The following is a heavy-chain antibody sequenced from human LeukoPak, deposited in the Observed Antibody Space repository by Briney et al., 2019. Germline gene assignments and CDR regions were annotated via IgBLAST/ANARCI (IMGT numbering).Heavy chain of an antibody. V-gene: IGHV3-53*05. D-gene: IGHD3-22*01. Sequence: PGGSLRLSCAASGFTVSSNYMSWVRQAPGKGLEWVSVIYSGGSTYYADSVKGRFTISRDNSKNTLYLQMNSLRAEDTAVYYCARDNYYDSSGYGSWGQGTLVTVSS. CDR3: ARDNYYDSSGYGS. CDR1: GFTVSSNY. CDR2: IYSGGST. J-gene: IGHJ5*02.